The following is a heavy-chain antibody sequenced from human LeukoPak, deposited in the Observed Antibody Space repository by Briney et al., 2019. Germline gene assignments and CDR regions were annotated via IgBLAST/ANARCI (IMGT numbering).Heavy chain of an antibody. CDR1: RYTFISYG. CDR2: ISAYNWNT. CDR3: ARAFYGSGSYHPKSFDY. D-gene: IGHD3-10*01. Sequence: ASVKVSCKASRYTFISYGISWVRQAPGQGLEWMGWISAYNWNTNYVQKLQGRVTMTTDTSTSTAYMALRSLRSDDTAVYYCARAFYGSGSYHPKSFDYWGQGTLVTVSS. J-gene: IGHJ4*02. V-gene: IGHV1-18*01.